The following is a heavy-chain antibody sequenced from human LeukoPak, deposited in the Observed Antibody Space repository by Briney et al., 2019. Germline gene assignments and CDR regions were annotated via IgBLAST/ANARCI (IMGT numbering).Heavy chain of an antibody. CDR1: GYTFTSYY. CDR3: ATYGSGSYSHYYYYYYMDV. D-gene: IGHD3-10*01. CDR2: INPSGGST. V-gene: IGHV1-46*01. J-gene: IGHJ6*03. Sequence: ASVKVSCKASGYTFTSYYVHWVRQAPGQGLEWMGIINPSGGSTSYAQKFQGRVTMTRDMSTSTVYMELSSLRSEDTAVYYCATYGSGSYSHYYYYYYMDVWGKGTTVTVSS.